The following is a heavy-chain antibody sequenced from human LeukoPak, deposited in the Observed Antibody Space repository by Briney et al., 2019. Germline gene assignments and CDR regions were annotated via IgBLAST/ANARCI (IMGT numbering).Heavy chain of an antibody. CDR1: GYTFTSYG. J-gene: IGHJ6*04. V-gene: IGHV1-18*01. D-gene: IGHD2-21*02. CDR2: ISAYNGNT. CDR3: ARDRYCGGDCYSYLLDV. Sequence: VASVKVSCKASGYTFTSYGISWVRQAPGQGLEWMGWISAYNGNTNYAQKLQGRATMTTDTSTSTAYMELRSLRSDDTAVYYCARDRYCGGDCYSYLLDVWGKGTTVTVSS.